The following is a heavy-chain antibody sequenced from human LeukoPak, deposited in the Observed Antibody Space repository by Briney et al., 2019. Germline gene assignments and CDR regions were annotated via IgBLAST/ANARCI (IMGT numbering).Heavy chain of an antibody. V-gene: IGHV3-21*01. J-gene: IGHJ6*02. CDR1: GFSFSSLS. CDR2: ISSSSRDI. Sequence: PGGSLSLSCAASGFSFSSLSTNWVSQAPGKGLEWVSSISSSSRDIYNADSVKGRFTSSRDNAKNSLYLQMNSLRAEDTAVYYCARDSSYYGMVVWGQGTTVTVSS. CDR3: ARDSSYYGMVV.